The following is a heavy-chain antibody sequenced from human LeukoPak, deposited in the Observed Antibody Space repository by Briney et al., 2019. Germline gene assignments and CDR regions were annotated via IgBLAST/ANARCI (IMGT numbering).Heavy chain of an antibody. J-gene: IGHJ4*02. D-gene: IGHD4-17*01. CDR3: VRMGRYGDYDY. CDR2: IKQDGNEK. CDR1: GFTFSSYW. Sequence: TGGSLRLSRAASGFTFSSYWMSWVRQAPGKGLEWVTNIKQDGNEKYYVDSVKGRFTISRDNAKNSLYLQMNSLRAEDTAVYYCVRMGRYGDYDYWGQGTLVTVSS. V-gene: IGHV3-7*01.